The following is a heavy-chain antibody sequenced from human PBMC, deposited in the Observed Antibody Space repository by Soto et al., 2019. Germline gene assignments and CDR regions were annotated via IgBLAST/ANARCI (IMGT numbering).Heavy chain of an antibody. CDR3: ARVFLGPSSSRSYYARPYDAFDI. CDR2: IYHSGST. Sequence: SETLSLTCAVSGGSISSGGYSWSWIRQPPGKGLEWIGYIYHSGSTYYNPSLKSRVTISVDRSKNQFSLKLSSVTAADTAVYYCARVFLGPSSSRSYYARPYDAFDIWGQGTMVTVSS. J-gene: IGHJ3*02. V-gene: IGHV4-30-2*01. CDR1: GGSISSGGYS. D-gene: IGHD3-10*01.